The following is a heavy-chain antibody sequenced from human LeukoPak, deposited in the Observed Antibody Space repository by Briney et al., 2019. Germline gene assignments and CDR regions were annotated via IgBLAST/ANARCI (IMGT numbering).Heavy chain of an antibody. Sequence: ASVKVSCKASGYTFTGYYMHWVRQAPGQGLEWMGWINPNSGGTNYAQKFQGRVTMTRDTSISTAYMELSRLRSDDTAVYYCARAAAAAGANDYWGQGTLVTVSS. CDR3: ARAAAAAGANDY. J-gene: IGHJ4*02. V-gene: IGHV1-2*02. D-gene: IGHD6-13*01. CDR1: GYTFTGYY. CDR2: INPNSGGT.